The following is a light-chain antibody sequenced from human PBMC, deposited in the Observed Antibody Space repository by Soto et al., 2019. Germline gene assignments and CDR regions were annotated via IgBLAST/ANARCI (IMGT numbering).Light chain of an antibody. CDR3: SSYTSSSTLVI. V-gene: IGLV2-14*01. CDR2: EVT. CDR1: SSDVGGYSY. Sequence: QSALTQPASVSGSPGKSITISCTGTSSDVGGYSYVSWYQQHPGKAPKLIIYEVTNRPSGVSHRFSGSKSGNTASLTISGLQAEDEAEYYCSSYTSSSTLVIFGGGTKLTVL. J-gene: IGLJ2*01.